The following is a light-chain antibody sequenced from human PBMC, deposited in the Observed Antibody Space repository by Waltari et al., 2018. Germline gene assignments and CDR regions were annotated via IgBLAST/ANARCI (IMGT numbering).Light chain of an antibody. CDR2: GAS. Sequence: EIVMTQSPATLSVSPGETATLSCRASQSVSTKLAWYQQKPGQAPRLLIDGASTRATGIPARFSGSGSGTEFTLTISSLQSEDLALYYCQQYKNWRMYTFGQGTKLEIK. J-gene: IGKJ2*01. CDR1: QSVSTK. V-gene: IGKV3-15*01. CDR3: QQYKNWRMYT.